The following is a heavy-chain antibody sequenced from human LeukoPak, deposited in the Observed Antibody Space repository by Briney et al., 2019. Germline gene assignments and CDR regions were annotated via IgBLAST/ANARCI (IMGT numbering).Heavy chain of an antibody. J-gene: IGHJ4*02. CDR1: GITLSNYG. Sequence: GGSLRLSCAVSGITLSNYGMTWVRQAPGKGPEWVAGISDTGGRTNYADSVKGRFTISRDDPKNTLYLQMNSLRAEDTAVYFCAKRGVVIRVILVGFHKEAYYFDSWGQGALVTVSS. V-gene: IGHV3-23*01. D-gene: IGHD3-22*01. CDR3: AKRGVVIRVILVGFHKEAYYFDS. CDR2: ISDTGGRT.